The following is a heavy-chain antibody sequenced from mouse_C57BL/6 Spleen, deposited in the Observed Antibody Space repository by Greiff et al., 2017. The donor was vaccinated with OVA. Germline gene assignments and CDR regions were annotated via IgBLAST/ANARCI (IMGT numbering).Heavy chain of an antibody. J-gene: IGHJ4*01. CDR3: AKKVYYDYDGGMDY. D-gene: IGHD2-4*01. V-gene: IGHV2-5*01. Sequence: VQLQQSGPGLVQPSQSLSITCTVSGFSLTSYGVHWVRQSPGKGLEWLGVIWSGGSTDYNAAFMSRLSITKDNSKSQVFFKMNSLQADDTAIYYCAKKVYYDYDGGMDYWGQGTSVTVSS. CDR1: GFSLTSYG. CDR2: IWSGGST.